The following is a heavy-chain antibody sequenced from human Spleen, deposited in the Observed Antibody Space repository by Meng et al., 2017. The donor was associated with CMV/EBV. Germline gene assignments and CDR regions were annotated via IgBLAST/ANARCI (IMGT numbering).Heavy chain of an antibody. J-gene: IGHJ4*02. Sequence: GESLKISCAASGFSFSSYGMHWVRQAPGKGLEWVAFIRYDGSNKYYADSVKGRFIISRDNSKNTLYLQMNRRRAEATALYYCAKDRLRYCSSTSCLNFDSWGQGTLVTVSS. V-gene: IGHV3-30*02. CDR3: AKDRLRYCSSTSCLNFDS. D-gene: IGHD2-2*01. CDR1: GFSFSSYG. CDR2: IRYDGSNK.